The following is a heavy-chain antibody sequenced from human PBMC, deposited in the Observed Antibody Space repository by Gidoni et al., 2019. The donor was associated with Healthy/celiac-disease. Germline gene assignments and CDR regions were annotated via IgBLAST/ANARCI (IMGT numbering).Heavy chain of an antibody. CDR1: GGSISSYY. CDR2: IYYSGST. J-gene: IGHJ4*02. Sequence: QVQLQESGPGLVKPSETLSLTCTVSGGSISSYYWSWIRQPPGTGLEWIGYIYYSGSTNYNPTRKSRVTISVDTSKNQCSLKLGSVTAADTAVYYCARTTGYSSSGYRQLQHYFDYWGQGTLVTVSS. V-gene: IGHV4-59*01. D-gene: IGHD6-13*01. CDR3: ARTTGYSSSGYRQLQHYFDY.